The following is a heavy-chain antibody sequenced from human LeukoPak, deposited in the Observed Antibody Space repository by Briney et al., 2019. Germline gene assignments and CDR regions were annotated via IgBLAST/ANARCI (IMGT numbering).Heavy chain of an antibody. Sequence: SETLSLTCTVSGYSISSGYYWGWIRQPPGKGLEWIGSIYHSGSTYYNPSLKSRVTISVDTSKNQFSLKLSSVTAADTAVYYCARAINYYDSSGYYPGGFDYYYMDVWGKGTTVTVSS. J-gene: IGHJ6*03. D-gene: IGHD3-22*01. CDR3: ARAINYYDSSGYYPGGFDYYYMDV. V-gene: IGHV4-38-2*02. CDR2: IYHSGST. CDR1: GYSISSGYY.